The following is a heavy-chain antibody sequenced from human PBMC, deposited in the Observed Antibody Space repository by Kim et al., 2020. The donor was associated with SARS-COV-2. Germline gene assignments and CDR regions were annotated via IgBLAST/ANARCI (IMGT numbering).Heavy chain of an antibody. CDR3: ARALYGSGSYYEYYFDY. Sequence: SETLSLTCTVSGGSISSGDYYWSWIRQPPGKGLEWIGYIYYSGSTYYSPSLKSRVTISVDTSKNQFSLKLSSVTAADTAVYYCARALYGSGSYYEYYFDYWGQGTLVTVSS. D-gene: IGHD3-10*01. CDR2: IYYSGST. J-gene: IGHJ4*02. CDR1: GGSISSGDYY. V-gene: IGHV4-30-4*01.